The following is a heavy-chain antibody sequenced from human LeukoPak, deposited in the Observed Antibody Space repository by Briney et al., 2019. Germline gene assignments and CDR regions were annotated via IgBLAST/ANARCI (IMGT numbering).Heavy chain of an antibody. CDR3: ASYYYDSSGYSGLGY. V-gene: IGHV3-30-3*01. J-gene: IGHJ4*02. CDR1: GFAFSTYA. CDR2: ISYDGSYK. D-gene: IGHD3-22*01. Sequence: GRSLRLSCAASGFAFSTYAMHWVRQAPGKGLEWVAVISYDGSYKYYADSVKGRFTISRDNSKNTLYLQMNSLRAEDTAVYYCASYYYDSSGYSGLGYWGQGTLVPSPQ.